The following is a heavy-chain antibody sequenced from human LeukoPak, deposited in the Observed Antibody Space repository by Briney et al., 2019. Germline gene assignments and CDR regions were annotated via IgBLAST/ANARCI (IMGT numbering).Heavy chain of an antibody. J-gene: IGHJ4*02. CDR3: ARDWGITGTTGFDY. Sequence: ASVKVSCKASGYTFTSYGISWVRQAPGQGLEWMGWINPNSGGTNYAQKFQGRVTMTRDTSISTAYMELSRLRSDDTAVYYCARDWGITGTTGFDYWGQGTLVTVSS. D-gene: IGHD1-7*01. CDR1: GYTFTSYG. CDR2: INPNSGGT. V-gene: IGHV1-2*02.